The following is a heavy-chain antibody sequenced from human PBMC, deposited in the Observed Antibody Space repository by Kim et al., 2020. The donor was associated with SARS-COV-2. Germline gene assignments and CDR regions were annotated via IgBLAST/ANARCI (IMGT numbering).Heavy chain of an antibody. Sequence: DYVTGRFTISRDNAKNSLYLQMNSLRAEDTALYYCAKDGVKIVPKYYFDYWGQGTLVTVSS. J-gene: IGHJ4*02. V-gene: IGHV3-9*01. D-gene: IGHD2-2*01. CDR3: AKDGVKIVPKYYFDY.